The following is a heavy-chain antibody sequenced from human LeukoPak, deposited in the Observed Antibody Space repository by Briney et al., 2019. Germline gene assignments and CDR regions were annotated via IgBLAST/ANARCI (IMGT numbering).Heavy chain of an antibody. CDR3: ARGTLRYFDWLLNTPYYFDY. CDR1: GGSISSRPYY. J-gene: IGHJ4*02. CDR2: ISYSGTT. D-gene: IGHD3-9*01. Sequence: SETLSLTCTVSGGSISSRPYYWGWVRQPPGKGLEWIGTISYSGTTYYSPSLKSRVTISVDTSKNQFSLKLSSVTAADTAVYYCARGTLRYFDWLLNTPYYFDYWGQGTLVTVSS. V-gene: IGHV4-39*07.